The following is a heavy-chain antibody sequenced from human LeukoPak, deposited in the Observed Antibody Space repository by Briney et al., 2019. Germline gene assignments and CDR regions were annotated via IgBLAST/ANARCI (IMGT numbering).Heavy chain of an antibody. CDR2: IYSDGST. Sequence: GGSLRLSCAASGLTVSSNYMSRVRQAQGLEWVSIIYSDGSTYYADSVKGRFTISRDNSKNTLYLQMNSLRTEDSAVYYRARVPYDFWRRGMDVWGQGTTVTVSS. D-gene: IGHD3-3*01. CDR1: GLTVSSNY. CDR3: ARVPYDFWRRGMDV. V-gene: IGHV3-66*02. J-gene: IGHJ6*02.